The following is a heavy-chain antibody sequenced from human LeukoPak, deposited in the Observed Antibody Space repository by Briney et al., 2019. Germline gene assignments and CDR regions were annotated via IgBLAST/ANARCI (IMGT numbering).Heavy chain of an antibody. CDR3: AKGPRITVALVGPPDY. Sequence: GGSLRLSCAASGFTFSSYAMSWVRQAPGKGLEWVSGISWNSGSIGYADSVEGRFTISRDNAKNSLYLQMNSLRAEDTALYYCAKGPRITVALVGPPDYWGQGTLVTVSS. J-gene: IGHJ4*02. V-gene: IGHV3-9*01. CDR2: ISWNSGSI. D-gene: IGHD6-19*01. CDR1: GFTFSSYA.